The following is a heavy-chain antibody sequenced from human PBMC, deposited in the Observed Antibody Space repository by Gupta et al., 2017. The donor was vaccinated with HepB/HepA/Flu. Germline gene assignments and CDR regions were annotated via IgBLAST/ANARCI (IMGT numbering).Heavy chain of an antibody. D-gene: IGHD2-15*01. Sequence: QVQLVQSGAEVKKPGSSVKVSCKASGGTFSSYTTSWLRQAPGEGLEWMGRIIPIVDITNYAQKFQGRVTIIADNSTSTASMELSSLRSEDTAVYYCARRGVVAADADPYYYYGLDVWGQGTTVTVSS. CDR1: GGTFSSYT. CDR2: IIPIVDIT. V-gene: IGHV1-69*02. CDR3: ARRGVVAADADPYYYYGLDV. J-gene: IGHJ6*02.